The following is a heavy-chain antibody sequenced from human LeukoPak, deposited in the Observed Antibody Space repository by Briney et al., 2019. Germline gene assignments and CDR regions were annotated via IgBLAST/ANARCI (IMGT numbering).Heavy chain of an antibody. V-gene: IGHV3-9*01. CDR2: ISWNSGSI. J-gene: IGHJ4*02. CDR1: GFTFDDYA. Sequence: PGGSLRLSCAASGFTFDDYAMHWVRQAPGKGLEWVSGISWNSGSIGYADSVKGRFTISRDNAKNSLYLQMNSLRAEDTAVYYCARTSGDGYILWGQGTLVTVSS. D-gene: IGHD5-24*01. CDR3: ARTSGDGYIL.